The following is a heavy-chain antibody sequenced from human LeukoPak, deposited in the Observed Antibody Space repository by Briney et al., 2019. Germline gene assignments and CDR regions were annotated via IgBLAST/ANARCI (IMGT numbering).Heavy chain of an antibody. CDR3: AKTHQPAALLEYFQH. V-gene: IGHV1-46*01. J-gene: IGHJ1*01. D-gene: IGHD6-13*01. Sequence: ASVKVSCKASGYTFTSYYMHWVRQAPGQGLEWMGIINPSGGSTSYAQKFQGRVTMTRDMSTSTDYMELSSLRSEDTAVYYCAKTHQPAALLEYFQHWGQGTLVTVS. CDR1: GYTFTSYY. CDR2: INPSGGST.